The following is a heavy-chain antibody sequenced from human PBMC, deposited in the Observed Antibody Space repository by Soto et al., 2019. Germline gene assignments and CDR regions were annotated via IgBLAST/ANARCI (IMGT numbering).Heavy chain of an antibody. CDR3: ARQRYYGSGSYYYYMDV. D-gene: IGHD3-10*01. V-gene: IGHV4-59*08. CDR2: IYYSGST. CDR1: GGSISSYY. Sequence: PSETLSLTCTVSGGSISSYYWSWIRQPPGKGLEWIGYIYYSGSTNYNPSLKSRVTISVDTSKNQFSLKLSSVTAADTAVYYCARQRYYGSGSYYYYMDVWGKGTTVTVSS. J-gene: IGHJ6*03.